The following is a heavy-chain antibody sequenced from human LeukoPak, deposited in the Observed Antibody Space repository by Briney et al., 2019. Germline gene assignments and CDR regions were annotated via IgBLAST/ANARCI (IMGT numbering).Heavy chain of an antibody. D-gene: IGHD6-13*01. CDR3: AKFSAFTSNWYKTPFDC. Sequence: PGGSLRLSCAASGFIFGSCAMSRVRQSPGKGLEWVSAISPSGGSRYYADSVKGRFTISRDNSKNTLYLQMNSLRAEEMAMYYCAKFSAFTSNWYKTPFDCWGQGTLVTVSS. CDR2: ISPSGGSR. V-gene: IGHV3-23*01. J-gene: IGHJ4*02. CDR1: GFIFGSCA.